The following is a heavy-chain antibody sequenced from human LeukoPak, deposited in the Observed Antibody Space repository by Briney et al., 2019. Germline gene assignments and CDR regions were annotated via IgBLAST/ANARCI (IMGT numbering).Heavy chain of an antibody. Sequence: QPGGSLRLSCAASGFTFSSYGMHWVRQAPGKGLEWVAFIRYDGSNKYYADSVKGRFTISRDNSKNTLYLQMNSLKTEDTAVYYCTRDTYYYDSSGYLTHWGQGTLVTVSS. J-gene: IGHJ4*02. CDR3: TRDTYYYDSSGYLTH. CDR1: GFTFSSYG. CDR2: IRYDGSNK. V-gene: IGHV3-30*02. D-gene: IGHD3-22*01.